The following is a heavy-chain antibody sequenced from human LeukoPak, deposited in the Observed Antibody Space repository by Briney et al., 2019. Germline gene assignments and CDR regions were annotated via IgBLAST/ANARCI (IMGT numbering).Heavy chain of an antibody. V-gene: IGHV3-7*01. D-gene: IGHD2-21*02. CDR1: GFTFSSYW. J-gene: IGHJ4*02. CDR2: IKQDGSEK. CDR3: ARDGDGYGSACFDY. Sequence: GGSLRLSCAASGFTFSSYWMSWVRQAPGKGLEWVANIKQDGSEKYYVDSVKGRFTISRDNAKNSLYLQMNSLRAEDTAVYYYARDGDGYGSACFDYWGQGTLVTVSS.